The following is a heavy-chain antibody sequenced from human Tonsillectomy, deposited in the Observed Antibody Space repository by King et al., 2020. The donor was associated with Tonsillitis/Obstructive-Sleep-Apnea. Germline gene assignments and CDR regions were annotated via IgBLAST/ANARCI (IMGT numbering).Heavy chain of an antibody. Sequence: VQLVESGGGLVQPGGSLRLSCAASGFTFSTYWMSWVRQAPGKGLEWVANRKQDGSEKNYVASVKGRFTISRDNAKNSLYLQMNSLRAEDTAVYYCARVRGSGCLDYWGQGTLVTVSS. V-gene: IGHV3-7*04. D-gene: IGHD6-19*01. CDR3: ARVRGSGCLDY. J-gene: IGHJ4*02. CDR1: GFTFSTYW. CDR2: RKQDGSEK.